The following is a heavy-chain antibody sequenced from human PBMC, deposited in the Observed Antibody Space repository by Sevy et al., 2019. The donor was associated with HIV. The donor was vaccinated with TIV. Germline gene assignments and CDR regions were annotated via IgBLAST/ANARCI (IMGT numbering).Heavy chain of an antibody. V-gene: IGHV3-7*03. J-gene: IGHJ6*02. CDR1: GFTFSNYW. Sequence: GGSLRLSCAASGFTFSNYWMTWVRQAPGKGLEWVANIKRDGSESYYVASVKGRFTISRDNAKNSLYLQMNSLRADDKDVYYCARDCSSTTCLWGLDVWGQGTTVTFSS. D-gene: IGHD2-2*01. CDR2: IKRDGSES. CDR3: ARDCSSTTCLWGLDV.